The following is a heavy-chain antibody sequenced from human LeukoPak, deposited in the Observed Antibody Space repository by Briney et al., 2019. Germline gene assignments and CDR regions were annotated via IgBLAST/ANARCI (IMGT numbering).Heavy chain of an antibody. CDR2: INAGNGNT. CDR1: GYTFTSYA. V-gene: IGHV1-3*01. CDR3: ARDRTGDYGDYDWFDP. D-gene: IGHD4-17*01. J-gene: IGHJ5*02. Sequence: GASVNVSCKASGYTFTSYAMHWVRQAPGQRLEWMGWINAGNGNTKYSQKFQGRVTITRDTSASTAYMELSSLRSEDTAVYYCARDRTGDYGDYDWFDPWGQGTLVTVSS.